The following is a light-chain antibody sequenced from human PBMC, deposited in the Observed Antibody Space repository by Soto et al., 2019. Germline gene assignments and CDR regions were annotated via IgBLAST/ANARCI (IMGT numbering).Light chain of an antibody. Sequence: QSALTQPPSASGSPGQSVTISCTGNSSDVGGYYYVSWYQQHPGKAPKLMIYEVTKRPSGVPDRFSGSKSGNTASLTVSGLQAEDETDYYCSSYAGSGKNVVFGGGTKLTVL. V-gene: IGLV2-8*01. CDR3: SSYAGSGKNVV. CDR2: EVT. J-gene: IGLJ2*01. CDR1: SSDVGGYYY.